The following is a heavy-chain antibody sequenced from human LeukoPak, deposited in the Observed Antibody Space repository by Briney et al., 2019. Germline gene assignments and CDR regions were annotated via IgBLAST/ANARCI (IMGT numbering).Heavy chain of an antibody. D-gene: IGHD2-2*01. CDR1: GGSFSGYY. Sequence: SETLSLTCAVYGGSFSGYYWSWIRQPPGKGLEWIGEINHSGSTNYNPSLKSRVTISVDTSKNQFSLKLSSVTAADTAVYYCARGRVGGVVPAARLLEYWGQGTLVTVSS. CDR2: INHSGST. V-gene: IGHV4-34*01. J-gene: IGHJ4*02. CDR3: ARGRVGGVVPAARLLEY.